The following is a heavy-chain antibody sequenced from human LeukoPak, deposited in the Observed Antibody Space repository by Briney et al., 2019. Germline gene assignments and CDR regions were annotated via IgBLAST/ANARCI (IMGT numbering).Heavy chain of an antibody. V-gene: IGHV3-23*01. CDR3: VTYRQVLLPFES. CDR1: GSTFATFA. J-gene: IGHJ5*01. D-gene: IGHD2-8*02. CDR2: IFPSGGEI. Sequence: GGSRRLSCAASGSTFATFAMIWVRHPPGKGLEWVSSIFPSGGEIHYADSVRGRFTISRDNSKSTLSLQMNSLRAEDTAIYYCVTYRQVLLPFESWGQGTLVTVSS.